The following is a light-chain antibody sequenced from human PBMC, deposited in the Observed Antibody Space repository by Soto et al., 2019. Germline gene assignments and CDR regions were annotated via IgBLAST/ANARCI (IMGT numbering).Light chain of an antibody. CDR1: SSDIGRYNF. CDR2: EAT. CDR3: TSYTITSTYV. J-gene: IGLJ1*01. Sequence: QSVLTQPASMSGSPGQSITISCTGTSSDIGRYNFVSWYQHHPGKAPKLIIYEATKRPSGVSYRFSGSKSGNTASLTISGLQAEDEADYYCTSYTITSTYVFGNGTKLTV. V-gene: IGLV2-14*01.